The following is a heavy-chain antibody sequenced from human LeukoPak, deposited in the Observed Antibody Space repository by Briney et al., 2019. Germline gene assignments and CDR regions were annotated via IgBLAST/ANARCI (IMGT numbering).Heavy chain of an antibody. CDR1: GFTFSSSE. V-gene: IGHV3-48*03. CDR3: ARRAGDGFDI. Sequence: GGSLRLSCAASGFTFSSSEMNWVRQAPGKGLEWVSYMSSSARTTYYADSVKGRLTISRDNAKNSLYLQMNSLRADDTAVYYCARRAGDGFDIWGQGTMVTVSS. J-gene: IGHJ3*02. CDR2: MSSSARTT.